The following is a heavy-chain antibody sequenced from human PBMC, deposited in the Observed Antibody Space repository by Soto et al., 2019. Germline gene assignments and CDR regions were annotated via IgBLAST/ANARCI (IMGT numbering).Heavy chain of an antibody. J-gene: IGHJ3*02. Sequence: GSLRLSCAASGFTFSSYSMNWVRQAPGKGLEWVSSISSSSSYIYYADSVKGRFTISRDNAKNSLYLQMNSLRAEDTAVYYCARVQCSGGSCYAPGAFDIWGQGTMVTVSS. V-gene: IGHV3-21*01. CDR3: ARVQCSGGSCYAPGAFDI. CDR2: ISSSSSYI. D-gene: IGHD2-15*01. CDR1: GFTFSSYS.